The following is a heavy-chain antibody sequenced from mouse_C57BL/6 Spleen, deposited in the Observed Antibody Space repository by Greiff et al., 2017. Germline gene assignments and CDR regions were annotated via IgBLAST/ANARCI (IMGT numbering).Heavy chain of an antibody. V-gene: IGHV5-16*01. Sequence: EVKVEESEGGLVQPGSSMKLSCTASGFTFSDYYMAWVRQVPEKGLEWVANINYDGSSTYYLDSLKSRFIISRDNAKNILYLQMSSLKSEDTATYYCARVIYYGSSFYFDYWGQGTTLTVSS. CDR2: INYDGSST. CDR3: ARVIYYGSSFYFDY. J-gene: IGHJ2*01. D-gene: IGHD1-1*01. CDR1: GFTFSDYY.